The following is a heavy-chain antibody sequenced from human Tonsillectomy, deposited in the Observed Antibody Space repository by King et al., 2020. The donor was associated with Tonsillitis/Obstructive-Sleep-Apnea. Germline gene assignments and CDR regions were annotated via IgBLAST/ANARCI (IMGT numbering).Heavy chain of an antibody. CDR3: ASSNYGDYGPPPLDY. CDR2: IIPIFGTA. D-gene: IGHD4-17*01. J-gene: IGHJ4*02. V-gene: IGHV1-69*12. Sequence: QLVQSGAEVKKPGSSVKVSCKASGGTFSSYAISWVRQAPGQGLEWMGGIIPIFGTANYAQKFQGRVTVTADESTRTAYMERSSVRSEDTAVYYCASSNYGDYGPPPLDYWGQGTLVTVSS. CDR1: GGTFSSYA.